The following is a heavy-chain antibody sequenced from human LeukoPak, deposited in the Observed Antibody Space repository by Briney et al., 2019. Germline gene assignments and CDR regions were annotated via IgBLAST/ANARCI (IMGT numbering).Heavy chain of an antibody. CDR2: ISVSGADT. D-gene: IGHD6-13*01. CDR3: ARGTAAVANFDY. CDR1: GFTFSNYW. Sequence: PGGSLRLSCAASGFTFSNYWMSWVRQAPGKGLEWVSSISVSGADTYDADSVKGRFTISRDKSKNTVYLQMNSLRAEDTAVYYCARGTAAVANFDYWGQGSLVTVSS. J-gene: IGHJ4*02. V-gene: IGHV3-23*01.